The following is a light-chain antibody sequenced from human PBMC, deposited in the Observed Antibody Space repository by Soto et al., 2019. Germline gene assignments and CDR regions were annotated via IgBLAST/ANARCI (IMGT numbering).Light chain of an antibody. CDR1: QSISSW. CDR3: KQYNSYSMYT. Sequence: DIQMTQSPSTLSASVGDRVTITCRASQSISSWLAWYQQKPGKAPKLLIYKASSLESGVPSRFSGSGSGTEFTLTISSLQPDDFATYYCKQYNSYSMYTFGQGTKMEIK. J-gene: IGKJ2*01. CDR2: KAS. V-gene: IGKV1-5*03.